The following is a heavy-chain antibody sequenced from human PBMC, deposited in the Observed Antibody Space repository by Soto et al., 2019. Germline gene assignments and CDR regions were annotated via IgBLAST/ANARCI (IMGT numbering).Heavy chain of an antibody. CDR1: GFNFSGSA. V-gene: IGHV3-73*01. D-gene: IGHD1-26*01. CDR2: IRSKTNNYAT. Sequence: EVQLVESGGGLVQPGGSLKLSCAASGFNFSGSAIHWVRQASGKGLEWVGRIRSKTNNYATALVASVKGRFTMSRDESKNTAFLQMSSLKTEDTAVYFCTRRGVGTTTGDYWGQGTLVTV. J-gene: IGHJ4*02. CDR3: TRRGVGTTTGDY.